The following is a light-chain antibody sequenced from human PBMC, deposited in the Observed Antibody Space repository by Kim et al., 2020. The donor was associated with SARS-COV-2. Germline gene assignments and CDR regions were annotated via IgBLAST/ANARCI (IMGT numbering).Light chain of an antibody. Sequence: GQSITISCTGTSTDVGSYNLGSWYQHHAGKAPKLIIYEVSKRPSGVSNRFSGSKSGNTASLTISGLQAEDEGDYYCCSYAGSSIVVFGGGTQLTVL. CDR2: EVS. CDR1: STDVGSYNL. V-gene: IGLV2-23*02. CDR3: CSYAGSSIVV. J-gene: IGLJ2*01.